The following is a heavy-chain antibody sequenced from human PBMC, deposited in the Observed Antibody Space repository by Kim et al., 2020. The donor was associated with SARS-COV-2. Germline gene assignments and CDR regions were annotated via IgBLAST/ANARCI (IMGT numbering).Heavy chain of an antibody. J-gene: IGHJ6*02. V-gene: IGHV3-23*01. CDR3: AKLMGSMMLTRGMDV. D-gene: IGHD3-22*01. Sequence: DSVKGRFTISRDNSKSTLYLQMDSLRAEDTAVYYCAKLMGSMMLTRGMDVWGQGTTVTVSS.